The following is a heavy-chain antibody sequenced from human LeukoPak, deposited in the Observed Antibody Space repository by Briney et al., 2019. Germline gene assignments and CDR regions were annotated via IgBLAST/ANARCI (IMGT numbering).Heavy chain of an antibody. CDR3: AKGRSGVSSAAINY. D-gene: IGHD2-2*01. CDR2: ISGSGDST. CDR1: GFTFSSYA. Sequence: GGSLRLSCAASGFTFSSYAMSWVRQAPGKGLEWVSTISGSGDSTYYADSVKGRFTISRDNSKNTLHLQMNSLRAEDTAAYSCAKGRSGVSSAAINYWDQGTLVTVSS. J-gene: IGHJ4*02. V-gene: IGHV3-23*01.